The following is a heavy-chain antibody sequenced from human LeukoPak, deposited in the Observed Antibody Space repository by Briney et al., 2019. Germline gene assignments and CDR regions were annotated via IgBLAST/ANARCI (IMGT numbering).Heavy chain of an antibody. CDR1: GFTLRMYC. Sequence: SGGSLRLSCAASGFTLRMYCMNWVRQSPGKGLEGVADIKQDGSEKYYVDSVKGRFTISRDNAKNSLYLKMDSLRGEDTAVYYCARDPPLRAVEPADRGNYHSSYGMDVWGQGTTVTVSS. CDR2: IKQDGSEK. CDR3: ARDPPLRAVEPADRGNYHSSYGMDV. J-gene: IGHJ6*02. D-gene: IGHD1-14*01. V-gene: IGHV3-7*01.